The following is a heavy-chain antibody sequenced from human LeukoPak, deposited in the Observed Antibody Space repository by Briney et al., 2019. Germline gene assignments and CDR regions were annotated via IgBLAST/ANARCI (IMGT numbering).Heavy chain of an antibody. CDR3: ASEGTTSSSFDY. CDR2: IYTSGST. Sequence: SETLSLTCTVSGYSISSGYYWSWIRPPAGKGLEWIGRIYTSGSTNYNPSLKSRVTISVDTSKNQFSLKLNSVIATDTAVYYCASEGTTSSSFDYWGQGTLVTVSS. CDR1: GYSISSGYY. D-gene: IGHD1-1*01. V-gene: IGHV4-61*02. J-gene: IGHJ4*02.